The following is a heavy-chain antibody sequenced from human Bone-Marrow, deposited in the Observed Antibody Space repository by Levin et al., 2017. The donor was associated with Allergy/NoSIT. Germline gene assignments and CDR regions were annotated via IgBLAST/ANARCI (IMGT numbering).Heavy chain of an antibody. CDR3: ARDQGFIEWSFDF. CDR2: IYYSGTI. CDR1: GVAFYSGDYY. Sequence: PSETLSLTCTVSGVAFYSGDYYWSWIRQPPGKGLEWIGSIYYSGTINYNPSLKSRISMSSDTSKNQFSLKLTSVTAADTAVYYCARDQGFIEWSFDFWGQGILVTVSS. J-gene: IGHJ4*02. D-gene: IGHD3-3*01. V-gene: IGHV4-30-4*01.